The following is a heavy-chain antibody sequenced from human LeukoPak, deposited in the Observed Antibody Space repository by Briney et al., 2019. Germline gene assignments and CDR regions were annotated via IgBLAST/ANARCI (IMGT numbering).Heavy chain of an antibody. J-gene: IGHJ4*02. CDR3: ARDHSTVTKPADY. CDR1: GFTFSDYY. CDR2: ISSSGSTI. D-gene: IGHD4-11*01. Sequence: GGSLRLSCAASGFTFSDYYMSWIRQAPGKGLEWVSYISSSGSTIYYADSVKGRFTISRDNAKNSLYLQMNSLRAEVTAVYYCARDHSTVTKPADYWGQGTLVTVSS. V-gene: IGHV3-11*01.